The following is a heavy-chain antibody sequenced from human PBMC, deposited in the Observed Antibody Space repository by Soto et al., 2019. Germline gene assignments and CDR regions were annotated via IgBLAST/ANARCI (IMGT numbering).Heavy chain of an antibody. D-gene: IGHD5-12*01. CDR3: AKGRGYSGYDWGGNFDY. Sequence: GSLRLSCAASGFTFSSYAMSWVRQAPGKGLEWVSAISGSGGSTYYADSVKGRFTISRDNSKNTLYLQMNSLRAEDTAVYYCAKGRGYSGYDWGGNFDYWGQGTLVTVSS. J-gene: IGHJ4*02. CDR2: ISGSGGST. V-gene: IGHV3-23*01. CDR1: GFTFSSYA.